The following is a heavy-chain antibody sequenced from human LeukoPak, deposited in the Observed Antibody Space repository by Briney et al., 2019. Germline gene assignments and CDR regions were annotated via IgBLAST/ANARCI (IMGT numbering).Heavy chain of an antibody. CDR3: ASPSSIAAN. D-gene: IGHD6-6*01. CDR2: INHSGST. CDR1: GGSFSGYY. V-gene: IGHV4-34*01. J-gene: IGHJ4*02. Sequence: PSETLSLTCAVYGGSFSGYYWSWIRQPPGKGLEWIGEINHSGSTNYNPSLKSRATISVDTSKNQFSLKLSSVTAADTAVYYCASPSSIAANWGQGTLVTVSS.